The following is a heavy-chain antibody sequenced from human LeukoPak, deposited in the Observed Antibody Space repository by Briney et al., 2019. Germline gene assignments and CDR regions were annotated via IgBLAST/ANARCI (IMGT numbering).Heavy chain of an antibody. CDR2: IYISGST. CDR1: GASFSSYY. CDR3: ARDLGYNYSDYYYYGMDV. Sequence: SETLSLTCTVSGASFSSYYWNWIRQPAGKGLEWIGRIYISGSTNYNPSLKSRVTMSVDTSKNQFSLKLSSVTAADTAVYYCARDLGYNYSDYYYYGMDVWGQGTTVTVSS. J-gene: IGHJ6*02. V-gene: IGHV4-4*07. D-gene: IGHD5-18*01.